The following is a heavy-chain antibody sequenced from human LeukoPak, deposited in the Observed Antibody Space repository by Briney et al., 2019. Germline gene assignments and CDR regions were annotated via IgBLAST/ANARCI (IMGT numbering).Heavy chain of an antibody. CDR2: ISSSSSYI. CDR1: GFTFSSYS. V-gene: IGHV3-21*01. D-gene: IGHD1-26*01. CDR3: APHGGGSYYSTDY. J-gene: IGHJ4*02. Sequence: PGGSLRLSCAASGFTFSSYSMNWVRQAPGKGLEWVSSISSSSSYIYYADSVKGRFTISRDNAKNSLYLQMNSLRAEDTAVYYCAPHGGGSYYSTDYWGQGTLVTVSS.